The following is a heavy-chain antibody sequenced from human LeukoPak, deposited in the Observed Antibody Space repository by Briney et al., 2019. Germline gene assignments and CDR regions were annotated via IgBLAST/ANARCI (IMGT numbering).Heavy chain of an antibody. Sequence: ASVKVSCKASGYTFTSYDINWERQAPGQGLEWMGRINPNSGGTNYAQKFQGRVTMTRDTSISTAYMELSRLRSDDTAVYYCARDRGRYYDSSGYNYWYFDLWGRGTLVTVSS. J-gene: IGHJ2*01. CDR2: INPNSGGT. CDR1: GYTFTSYD. CDR3: ARDRGRYYDSSGYNYWYFDL. D-gene: IGHD3-22*01. V-gene: IGHV1-2*06.